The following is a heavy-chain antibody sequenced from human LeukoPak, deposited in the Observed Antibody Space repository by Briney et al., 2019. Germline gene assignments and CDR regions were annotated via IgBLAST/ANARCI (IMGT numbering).Heavy chain of an antibody. D-gene: IGHD6-13*01. CDR1: GGTFSSYA. V-gene: IGHV1-69*05. CDR2: IIPIFGTA. J-gene: IGHJ4*02. CDR3: ARDVPGYSSSWYGFDY. Sequence: GASVKVSCKASGGTFSSYAISWVRQAPGQGLEWMGGIIPIFGTANYAQKFQGRVTITTDESTSTAYMELSSLRSEDTAVYYCARDVPGYSSSWYGFDYWGQGTLVTVS.